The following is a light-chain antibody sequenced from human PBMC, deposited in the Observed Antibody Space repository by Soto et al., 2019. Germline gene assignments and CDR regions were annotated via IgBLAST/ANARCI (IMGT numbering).Light chain of an antibody. CDR1: QSISSS. Sequence: EIVMTQSPATLSVSPGERATLSCWASQSISSSLAWYQLKPGQAPRLLIYGASTRATGIPARFSGSGSGTEFTLTISSLQSEDFAVYYCQQYNDWRYTLGQGTKLEIK. V-gene: IGKV3-15*01. J-gene: IGKJ2*01. CDR3: QQYNDWRYT. CDR2: GAS.